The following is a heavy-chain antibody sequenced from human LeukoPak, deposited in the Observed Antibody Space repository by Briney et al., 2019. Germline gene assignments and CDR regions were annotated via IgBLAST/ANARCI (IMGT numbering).Heavy chain of an antibody. Sequence: PGESLKISCKGSGYSFTTYWIGWVRQMSGKGLEWMGIIHPGDSDTRYSPSFQGQVTISADKSITTAYLQWSSLKASDTAMYYCATYCGGGSCHLGAGYFDYWGQGTLVTVSS. CDR3: ATYCGGGSCHLGAGYFDY. CDR1: GYSFTTYW. D-gene: IGHD2-15*01. J-gene: IGHJ4*02. V-gene: IGHV5-51*01. CDR2: IHPGDSDT.